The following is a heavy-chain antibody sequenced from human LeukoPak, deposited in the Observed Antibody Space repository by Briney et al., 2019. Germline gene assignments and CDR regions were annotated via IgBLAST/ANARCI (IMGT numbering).Heavy chain of an antibody. V-gene: IGHV1-8*01. Sequence: ASVKVSCKASGYTFTSYDINWVRQATGQGLEWMGWMNPNSGNTGYAQKFQGRVTMTRNTSISTAYMELSSLRSEDTAVYYCARGREKFGGGYYHYYMDVWGKGTTVTVSS. J-gene: IGHJ6*03. CDR3: ARGREKFGGGYYHYYMDV. CDR2: MNPNSGNT. D-gene: IGHD2-15*01. CDR1: GYTFTSYD.